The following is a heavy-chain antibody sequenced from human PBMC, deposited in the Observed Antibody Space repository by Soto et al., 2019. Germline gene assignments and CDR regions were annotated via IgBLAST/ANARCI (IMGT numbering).Heavy chain of an antibody. Sequence: ASVKVSCKASGYTFTSYGISWVRQAPGQGLEWMGWISAYNGNTNYAQKLQGRVTMTTDTSTSTAYMELRSLGSDDTAVYYCAGARPAAGTDYYGMDVWGQGTTVTVSS. CDR3: AGARPAAGTDYYGMDV. J-gene: IGHJ6*02. CDR2: ISAYNGNT. V-gene: IGHV1-18*01. CDR1: GYTFTSYG. D-gene: IGHD6-13*01.